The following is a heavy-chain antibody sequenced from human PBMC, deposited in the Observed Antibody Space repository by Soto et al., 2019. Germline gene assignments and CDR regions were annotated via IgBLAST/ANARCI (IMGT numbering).Heavy chain of an antibody. J-gene: IGHJ3*02. CDR2: IIPIFGTA. V-gene: IGHV1-69*05. CDR1: GGTSSSYA. Sequence: SVKVSCKASGGTSSSYAISWVRQAPGQGLEWMGGIIPIFGTANYAQKFQGRVTITTYASTSTAYMELSSLRSEDSAVYYCSRGYSSGWYLIRAFDIWGQGTMVTVSS. D-gene: IGHD6-19*01. CDR3: SRGYSSGWYLIRAFDI.